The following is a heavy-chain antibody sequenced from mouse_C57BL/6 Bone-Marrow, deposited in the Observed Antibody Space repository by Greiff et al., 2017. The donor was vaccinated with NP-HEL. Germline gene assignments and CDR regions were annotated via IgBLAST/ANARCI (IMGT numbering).Heavy chain of an antibody. V-gene: IGHV1-69*01. Sequence: QVQLQQPGAELVMPGASVKLSCKASGYTFTSYWMHWVKQRPGQGLEWIGEIDPSDSYTNYNQKFKGKSTLTVDKSSSTAYMQLSSLTSEDSAVYYCARELFFAYWGQGTLVTVSA. CDR3: ARELFFAY. CDR1: GYTFTSYW. J-gene: IGHJ3*01. CDR2: IDPSDSYT.